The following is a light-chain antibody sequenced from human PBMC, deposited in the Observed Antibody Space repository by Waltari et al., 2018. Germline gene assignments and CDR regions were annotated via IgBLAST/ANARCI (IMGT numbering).Light chain of an antibody. V-gene: IGKV3-15*01. J-gene: IGKJ3*01. Sequence: EIVMTQSPATLSVSPWESATLSCRASQSVSSNLAWYQQKPGQAPRLLIYGAPPRATGIPTRFSGSGSGTEFTLTISSMQSEDFAVYYCQQYNNWPRTFGPGTKVDI. CDR1: QSVSSN. CDR2: GAP. CDR3: QQYNNWPRT.